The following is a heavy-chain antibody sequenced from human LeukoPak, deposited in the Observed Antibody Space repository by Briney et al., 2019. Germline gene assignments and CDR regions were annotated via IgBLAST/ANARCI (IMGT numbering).Heavy chain of an antibody. CDR1: GGSFSSYC. CDR3: ARHGTISSESYFDY. V-gene: IGHV4-59*08. CDR2: IHNSGRT. D-gene: IGHD1-14*01. Sequence: PSETLSLSCSVSGGSFSSYCWSWIRQSPGKGLEWIGYIHNSGRTNYNPSLKSRVTGFVDTSKNQVSLRLSSVIAADTAVYYCARHGTISSESYFDYWGQGALVTVSS. J-gene: IGHJ4*02.